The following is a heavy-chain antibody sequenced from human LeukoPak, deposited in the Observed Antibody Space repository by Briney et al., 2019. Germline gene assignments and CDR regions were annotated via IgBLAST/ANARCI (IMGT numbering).Heavy chain of an antibody. CDR1: GYTFTSYY. CDR2: INPSGGST. V-gene: IGHV1-46*01. CDR3: ARDPGSGSGYSPFDY. J-gene: IGHJ4*02. D-gene: IGHD3-22*01. Sequence: GASVKVSCKASGYTFTSYYMHWVRQAPGQGLEWMGIINPSGGSTSYAQKFQGRVTMTRDTSTSTVYMELSSLRSEDTAVYYCARDPGSGSGYSPFDYWGQGTLVTVSS.